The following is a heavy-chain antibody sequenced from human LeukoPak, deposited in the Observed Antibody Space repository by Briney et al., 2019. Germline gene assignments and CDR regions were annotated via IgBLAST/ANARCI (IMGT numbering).Heavy chain of an antibody. CDR3: ATEVVTYGDSAEYFDY. D-gene: IGHD4-17*01. V-gene: IGHV1-24*01. J-gene: IGHJ4*02. CDR2: FDPEDGET. CDR1: GCTLTELS. Sequence: ASVKVSCKVSGCTLTELSMHWVRQAPGKGLEWMGGFDPEDGETIYAQKFQGRVTMTEDTSTDTAYMELSSLRSEDTAVYYCATEVVTYGDSAEYFDYWGQGTLVTVSS.